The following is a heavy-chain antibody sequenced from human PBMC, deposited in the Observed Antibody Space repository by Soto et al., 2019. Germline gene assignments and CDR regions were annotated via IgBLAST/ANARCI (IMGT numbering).Heavy chain of an antibody. J-gene: IGHJ4*02. D-gene: IGHD1-26*01. CDR3: ARDGIGPSGSLKLLSFDY. CDR2: ISAYNGNT. V-gene: IGHV1-18*01. CDR1: GYTFTSYG. Sequence: QVQLVQSGAEVKKPGASVKVSCKASGYTFTSYGISWVRQAPGQGLEWMGWISAYNGNTNYAQKLQGRVTMTTDTSTITAYMELRSLRSDDTAVYYCARDGIGPSGSLKLLSFDYWGQGTLVTVSS.